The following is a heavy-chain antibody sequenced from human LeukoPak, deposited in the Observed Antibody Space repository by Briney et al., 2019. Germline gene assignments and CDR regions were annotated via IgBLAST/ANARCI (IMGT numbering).Heavy chain of an antibody. V-gene: IGHV3-21*01. CDR1: GFSFSSYS. J-gene: IGHJ6*02. CDR3: ARNAWTRQYYYYGMDV. Sequence: SGGSLRLSCAASGFSFSSYSMNWVRQAPGKGLEWVSSISSTSTYIYYVDSVKGRFTISRDNAKNSLYLQMNSLRAEDTAVYYCARNAWTRQYYYYGMDVWGQGTTVTVSS. D-gene: IGHD1-1*01. CDR2: ISSTSTYI.